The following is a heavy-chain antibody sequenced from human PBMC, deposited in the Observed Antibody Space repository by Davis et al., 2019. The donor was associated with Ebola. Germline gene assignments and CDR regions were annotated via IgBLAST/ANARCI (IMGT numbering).Heavy chain of an antibody. Sequence: PGGSLRLSCAASGFTFDDYAMHWVRQAPGKGLEWVSLISGDGGSTYYADSVKGRFTISRDNSKNSLYLQMNSLRTEDTALYYCAKVLRLWSGYYRDYYYYGMDVWGQGTTVTVSS. D-gene: IGHD3-3*01. CDR3: AKVLRLWSGYYRDYYYYGMDV. CDR2: ISGDGGST. J-gene: IGHJ6*02. CDR1: GFTFDDYA. V-gene: IGHV3-43*02.